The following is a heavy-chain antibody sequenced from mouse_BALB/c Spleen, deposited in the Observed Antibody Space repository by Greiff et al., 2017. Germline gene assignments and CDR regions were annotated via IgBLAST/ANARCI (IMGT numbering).Heavy chain of an antibody. CDR1: GYAFTNYL. CDR3: ASSFAY. CDR2: INPGSGGT. Sequence: VQLQESGAELVRPGTSVKVSCKASGYAFTNYLIEWVKQRPGQGLEWIGVINPGSGGTNYNEKFKGKATLTADESSSTAYMQLSSLTSDDSAVYFCASSFAYWGQGTLVTVSA. V-gene: IGHV1-54*01. J-gene: IGHJ3*01.